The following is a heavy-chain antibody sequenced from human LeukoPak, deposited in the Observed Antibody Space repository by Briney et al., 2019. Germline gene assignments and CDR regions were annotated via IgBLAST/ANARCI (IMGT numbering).Heavy chain of an antibody. Sequence: GESLKISCKGSGYSFPSYWIGWVRQMPGKGLEWMGRIDSSDSYTNYSPSFQGHVTISADKSISTAYLQWSSLKASDTAMYYCARQRGSYYDSSGSPRWFDPWGQGTLVTVSS. J-gene: IGHJ5*02. CDR3: ARQRGSYYDSSGSPRWFDP. CDR2: IDSSDSYT. D-gene: IGHD3-22*01. V-gene: IGHV5-10-1*01. CDR1: GYSFPSYW.